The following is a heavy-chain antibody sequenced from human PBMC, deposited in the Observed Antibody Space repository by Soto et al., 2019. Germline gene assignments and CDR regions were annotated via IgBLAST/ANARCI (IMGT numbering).Heavy chain of an antibody. CDR1: GYTFTTYA. CDR3: ARDLTTVTHPFDY. Sequence: GASVKVSCKASGYTFTTYAIHWVRLAPRQGLEWMGWINTGNGNTKFSQKFQGRVTITSDTSATTAYMELSSLTSEDTAIYYCARDLTTVTHPFDYWGQGTLVTVSS. J-gene: IGHJ4*01. CDR2: INTGNGNT. V-gene: IGHV1-3*04. D-gene: IGHD4-17*01.